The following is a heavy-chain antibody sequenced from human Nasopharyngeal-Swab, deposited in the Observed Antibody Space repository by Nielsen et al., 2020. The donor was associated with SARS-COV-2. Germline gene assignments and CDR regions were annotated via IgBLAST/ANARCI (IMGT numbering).Heavy chain of an antibody. V-gene: IGHV3-21*01. CDR2: ISSSSSYI. Sequence: GESLKISCAASGFTFSSHSMNWVRQAPGKGLEWVSSISSSSSYIYYADSVKGRFTISRDNAKNSLYLQMNSLRAEDTAVYYCARFRRDGYNKPFDYWGQGTLVTVSS. D-gene: IGHD5-24*01. CDR1: GFTFSSHS. CDR3: ARFRRDGYNKPFDY. J-gene: IGHJ4*02.